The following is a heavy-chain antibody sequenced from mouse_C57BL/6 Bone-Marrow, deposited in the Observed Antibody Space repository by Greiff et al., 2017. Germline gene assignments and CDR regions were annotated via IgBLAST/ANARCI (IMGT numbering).Heavy chain of an antibody. D-gene: IGHD2-3*01. CDR1: GFTFTDYY. CDR3: ARYIDGYPFAY. Sequence: EVKLMESGGGLVQPGGSLSLSCAASGFTFTDYYMSWVRQPPGKALEWLGFIRNKANGYTTEYSASVKGWFTIARDNYQSILYLQMNALRAEDGAYYCGARYIDGYPFAYWGQGTLVTVSA. J-gene: IGHJ3*01. CDR2: IRNKANGYTT. V-gene: IGHV7-3*01.